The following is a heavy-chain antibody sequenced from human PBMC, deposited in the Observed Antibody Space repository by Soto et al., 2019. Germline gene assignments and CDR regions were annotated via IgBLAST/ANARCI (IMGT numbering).Heavy chain of an antibody. V-gene: IGHV1-46*01. D-gene: IGHD5-18*01. J-gene: IGHJ5*02. Sequence: GASVKVSCKASGYSFTLYYIHWVRQAPGQGLQWMAIINPSRAETSYAQKFQGRVTVTRDTSTSTAYMELNSLRSDDTAVYFCARGPGIKRGSVGSFDPWGQGTLVTVSS. CDR1: GYSFTLYY. CDR2: INPSRAET. CDR3: ARGPGIKRGSVGSFDP.